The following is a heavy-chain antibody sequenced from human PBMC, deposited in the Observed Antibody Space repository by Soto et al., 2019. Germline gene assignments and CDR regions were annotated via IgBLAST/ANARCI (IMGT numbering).Heavy chain of an antibody. D-gene: IGHD2-15*01. CDR3: TTSNLGVDF. V-gene: IGHV3-30*03. CDR2: ILYDGSNT. J-gene: IGHJ4*02. CDR1: GFTFSHYG. Sequence: GGSLRLSCAASGFTFSHYGMHWVRQAPGKGLEWVAAILYDGSNTYYADSVKGRFTISRDDSKNTLYLQMTSLTPDDTGVYYCTTSNLGVDFWGPGTLVTVSS.